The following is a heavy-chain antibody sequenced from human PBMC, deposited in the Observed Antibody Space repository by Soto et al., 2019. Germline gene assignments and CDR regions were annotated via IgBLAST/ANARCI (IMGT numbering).Heavy chain of an antibody. CDR2: VSYDGNKR. D-gene: IGHD6-13*01. CDR1: KFTFSTYD. CDR3: AKAEGYSSSWPTDY. J-gene: IGHJ4*02. V-gene: IGHV3-30*18. Sequence: PGGSLRLSCAASKFTFSTYDMHWVRQAPGKGLEWVAVVSYDGNKRYYADSVRGRFTISRDNSKNMVYLEMNSLRPEDTAVYYCAKAEGYSSSWPTDYWGQGTLVTVSS.